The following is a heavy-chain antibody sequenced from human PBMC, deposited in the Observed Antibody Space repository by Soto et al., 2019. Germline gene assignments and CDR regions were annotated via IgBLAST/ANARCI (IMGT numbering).Heavy chain of an antibody. CDR3: ARGNYDFWSGYPGGYYYGMDV. Sequence: ASVKVSCKASGYTFTGYYMHWVRQAPGQGLEWMGWINPNSGGTNYAQKFQGWVTMTRDTSISTAYMELSRLRSDDTAVYYCARGNYDFWSGYPGGYYYGMDVGGQGTTVTVSS. D-gene: IGHD3-3*01. CDR1: GYTFTGYY. J-gene: IGHJ6*02. V-gene: IGHV1-2*04. CDR2: INPNSGGT.